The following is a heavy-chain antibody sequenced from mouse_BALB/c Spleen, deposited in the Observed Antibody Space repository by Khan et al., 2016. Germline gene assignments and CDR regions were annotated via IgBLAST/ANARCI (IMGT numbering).Heavy chain of an antibody. D-gene: IGHD3-1*01. CDR3: ATSTSGYWYYFDY. CDR2: IHYSGST. Sequence: EVQLQESGPDLVKPSQSLSLTCTVTGYSIPSHYSWHWIRHFPGNKLEWMGYIHYSGSTNYNPSLKGRISITRDTSKNQFFLQLNSVTTEDTATYYCATSTSGYWYYFDYWGQGTTLTVS. V-gene: IGHV3-1*02. CDR1: GYSIPSHYS. J-gene: IGHJ2*01.